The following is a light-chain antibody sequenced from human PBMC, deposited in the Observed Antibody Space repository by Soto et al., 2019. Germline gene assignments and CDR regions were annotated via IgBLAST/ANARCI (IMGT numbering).Light chain of an antibody. V-gene: IGKV1-39*01. J-gene: IGKJ1*01. CDR3: QQSDRTPPT. CDR1: QSIDNY. CDR2: GAS. Sequence: DIQMTQSPSSMTASVGDRATITCRASQSIDNYLHWYQQKPGKAPKLLINGASSLQSGVPSRFSGSGSGTDFTLSISSLQPEDFATYYCQQSDRTPPTFGQGTKVDIK.